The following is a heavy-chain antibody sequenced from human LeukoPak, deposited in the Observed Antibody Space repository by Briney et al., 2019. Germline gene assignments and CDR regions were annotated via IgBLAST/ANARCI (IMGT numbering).Heavy chain of an antibody. Sequence: PGGSLTLSCAASGFTFSSYGMHWVRQAPGKGLEWVAFIRYDGSNKYYVDSVKGRFTISRDNSKNTLSLQMSSLRAEDTAVYFCAKDAFRGYSYGYRVSMVSFDQWGQGILVTVSS. V-gene: IGHV3-30*02. CDR2: IRYDGSNK. CDR3: AKDAFRGYSYGYRVSMVSFDQ. D-gene: IGHD5-18*01. J-gene: IGHJ5*02. CDR1: GFTFSSYG.